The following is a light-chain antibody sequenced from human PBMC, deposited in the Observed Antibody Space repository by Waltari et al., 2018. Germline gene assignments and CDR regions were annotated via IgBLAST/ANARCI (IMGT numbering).Light chain of an antibody. Sequence: QSALTQPASVSGSPGPSITISCTGTSSYVGGYNYVSWYQQHPGKAPKLMIYAVTNRPSGVSNRFSGSKSGNTASLTISGLQAEDEADYYCSSYTSSNTLGFGTGTKVTVL. J-gene: IGLJ1*01. CDR1: SSYVGGYNY. CDR3: SSYTSSNTLG. V-gene: IGLV2-14*03. CDR2: AVT.